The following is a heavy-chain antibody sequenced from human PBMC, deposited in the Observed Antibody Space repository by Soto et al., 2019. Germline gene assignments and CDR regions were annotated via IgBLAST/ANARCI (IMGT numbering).Heavy chain of an antibody. J-gene: IGHJ4*02. Sequence: EVQLVESGGGLVQPGGSLRLSCAASESTFSSYWMSWVRQAPGKGLEWVANINQDGSVRYYVDSVKGRFTISRDNAKNSLYLQMHSLRVEDTGMYYCVRAIAVVASYWGQGTLVTVSS. CDR1: ESTFSSYW. V-gene: IGHV3-7*01. CDR3: VRAIAVVASY. CDR2: INQDGSVR. D-gene: IGHD2-15*01.